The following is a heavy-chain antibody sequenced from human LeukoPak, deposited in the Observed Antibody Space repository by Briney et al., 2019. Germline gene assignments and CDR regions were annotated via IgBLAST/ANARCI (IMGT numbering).Heavy chain of an antibody. CDR2: ISSSGSTI. V-gene: IGHV3-48*04. D-gene: IGHD3-10*01. CDR1: GFTFSTYT. Sequence: GGSLRLSCVASGFTFSTYTIGWLRQAPGRGLEWVSYISSSGSTIHYAHSVKGRFTVSRDNAKNSLYLQMNSLRAEDTAVYYCARDTRYSYGSGSYTMFDYWGQGTLVTVSS. CDR3: ARDTRYSYGSGSYTMFDY. J-gene: IGHJ4*02.